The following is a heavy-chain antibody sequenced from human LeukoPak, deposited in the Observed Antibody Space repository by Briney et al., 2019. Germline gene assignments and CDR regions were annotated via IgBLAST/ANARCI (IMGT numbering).Heavy chain of an antibody. CDR1: GGTFSSYA. Sequence: SVKVSCKASGGTFSSYAISWVRQAPGQGLEWMGGIIPIFGTANYAQKFQGRVTITTDESTSTAYMELSSLRSEDTAVYYCARRRRVVTAIPAAVYDAFDIWGQGTMVTASS. CDR2: IIPIFGTA. D-gene: IGHD2-21*02. V-gene: IGHV1-69*05. CDR3: ARRRRVVTAIPAAVYDAFDI. J-gene: IGHJ3*02.